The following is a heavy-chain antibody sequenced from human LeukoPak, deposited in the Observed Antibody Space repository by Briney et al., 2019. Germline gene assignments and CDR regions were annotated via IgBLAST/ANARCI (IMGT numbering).Heavy chain of an antibody. V-gene: IGHV4-39*07. Sequence: SETLSLTCTVSGGSISSSSDYWGWIRQPTGKGREWIGSIYYSGSTYYNPSLKSRVTISVDTSKNQFSLKLSSVTAADTAVYYCARKYYDSSGYYYNFDYWGQGTLVTVSS. CDR2: IYYSGST. CDR1: GGSISSSSDY. D-gene: IGHD3-22*01. CDR3: ARKYYDSSGYYYNFDY. J-gene: IGHJ4*02.